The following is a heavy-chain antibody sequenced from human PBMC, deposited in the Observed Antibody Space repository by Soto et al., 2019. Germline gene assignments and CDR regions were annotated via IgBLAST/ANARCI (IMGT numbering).Heavy chain of an antibody. CDR3: ASRSSGWYFDY. D-gene: IGHD6-19*01. J-gene: IGHJ4*02. CDR1: GFTFSSYA. V-gene: IGHV3-23*01. CDR2: ISGSGSST. Sequence: EVQLLESGGGLVQPGGSLRLSCAASGFTFSSYAMNWVRQAPGKGLEWVSVISGSGSSTYYADSVKGRFTISRDNSMNTLYLQMNSLRAEDKAVYYCASRSSGWYFDYWGQGTLVTVSS.